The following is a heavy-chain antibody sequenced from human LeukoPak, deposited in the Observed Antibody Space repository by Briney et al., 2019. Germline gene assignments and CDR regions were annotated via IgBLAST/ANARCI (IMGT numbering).Heavy chain of an antibody. CDR2: INHSGST. CDR3: ARVDLRYFDWIYYYYMDV. D-gene: IGHD3-9*01. Sequence: PSETLSLTCTVSGGSISSSSYYWGWIRQPPGKGLEWIGEINHSGSTNYNPSLKSRVTISVDTSKNQFSLKLSSVTAADTAVYYCARVDLRYFDWIYYYYMDVWGKGTTVTISS. CDR1: GGSISSSSYY. J-gene: IGHJ6*03. V-gene: IGHV4-39*07.